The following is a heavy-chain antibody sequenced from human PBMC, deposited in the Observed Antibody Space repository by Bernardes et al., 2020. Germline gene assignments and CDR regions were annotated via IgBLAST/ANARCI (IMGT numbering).Heavy chain of an antibody. J-gene: IGHJ3*02. V-gene: IGHV4-39*01. Sequence: EPLSLTCTVSGASISGSRYYWAWIRQTPGKGLEWIGGIFYSGSAYFNPSLKSRATISVDRSKNQFSLKLSSVTAADTAVYYCASPGKDYSNYLGAFDIWGQGTLVTVSS. CDR1: GASISGSRYY. D-gene: IGHD4-4*01. CDR2: IFYSGSA. CDR3: ASPGKDYSNYLGAFDI.